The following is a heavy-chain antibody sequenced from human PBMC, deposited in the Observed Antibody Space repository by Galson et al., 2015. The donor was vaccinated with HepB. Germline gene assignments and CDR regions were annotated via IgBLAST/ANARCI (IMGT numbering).Heavy chain of an antibody. CDR2: ISAYNGNT. Sequence: SVKVSCKASGYTFTSYGISWMRQAPGQGLEWMGWISAYNGNTNYAQKLQGRVTMTTDTSTSTAYMELSSLRSEDTAVYYCARGLYCTNGVCRPGLYYYGMDVWGRGTTVTVSS. J-gene: IGHJ6*02. CDR3: ARGLYCTNGVCRPGLYYYGMDV. D-gene: IGHD2-8*01. V-gene: IGHV1-18*04. CDR1: GYTFTSYG.